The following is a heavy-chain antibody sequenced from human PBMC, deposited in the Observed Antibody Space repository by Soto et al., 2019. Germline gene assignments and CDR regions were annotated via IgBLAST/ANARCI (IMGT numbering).Heavy chain of an antibody. V-gene: IGHV3-15*07. CDR3: TTVMATVTTAHYYYGMDV. J-gene: IGHJ6*02. CDR1: GFTFSNAW. CDR2: IKSKTDGGTT. D-gene: IGHD4-4*01. Sequence: GGSLRLSCAASGFTFSNAWMNWVRQAPGKGLEWVGRIKSKTDGGTTDYAAPVKGRFTISRDDSKNTLYLQMNSLKTEDTAVYYCTTVMATVTTAHYYYGMDVWGQGTTVTVSS.